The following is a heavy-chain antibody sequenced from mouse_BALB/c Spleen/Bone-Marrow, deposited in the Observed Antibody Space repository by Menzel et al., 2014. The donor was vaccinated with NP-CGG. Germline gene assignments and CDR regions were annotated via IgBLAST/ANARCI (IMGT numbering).Heavy chain of an antibody. CDR2: IWAGGSI. CDR3: ASSYYSSSQFAY. V-gene: IGHV2-9*02. CDR1: GFSLTSYG. Sequence: VMLVESGPGLVAPSQSLSITCTVSGFSLTSYGVHWVRQPPGKGLEWLGVIWAGGSIIYNSALMSRLSISKDNSKSQVFLKMNSLQTDDTAMYYCASSYYSSSQFAYWGQGTLVTVSA. J-gene: IGHJ3*01. D-gene: IGHD1-1*01.